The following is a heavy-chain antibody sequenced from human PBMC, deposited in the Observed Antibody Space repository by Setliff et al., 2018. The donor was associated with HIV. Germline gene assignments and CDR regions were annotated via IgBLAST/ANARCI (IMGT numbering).Heavy chain of an antibody. CDR2: IYPDDSDA. D-gene: IGHD2-21*02. CDR1: GYSFTSHW. V-gene: IGHV5-51*01. Sequence: PGESLKISCKALGYSFTSHWIGWVRQMPGRGLEWMGIIYPDDSDAKYSPSLQGHVSISVDKSTTTVYLQWTKLAASDTAVYYCVRDVTGLPFTYWGQGTLVTVSS. J-gene: IGHJ4*02. CDR3: VRDVTGLPFTY.